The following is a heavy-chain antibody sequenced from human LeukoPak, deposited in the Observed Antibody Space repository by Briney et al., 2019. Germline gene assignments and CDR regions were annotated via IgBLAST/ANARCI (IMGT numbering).Heavy chain of an antibody. CDR3: ARNGGSYSFDY. Sequence: SETLSLTCTVSGASISSYYWSWIRQPPGKGLEWIGYSSYSGSSNYNPSLKSRVAISVDTSKNQFSLKLTSVIAADTAVYYCARNGGSYSFDYWGQGTLVTVSS. CDR1: GASISSYY. V-gene: IGHV4-59*01. D-gene: IGHD1-26*01. J-gene: IGHJ4*02. CDR2: SSYSGSS.